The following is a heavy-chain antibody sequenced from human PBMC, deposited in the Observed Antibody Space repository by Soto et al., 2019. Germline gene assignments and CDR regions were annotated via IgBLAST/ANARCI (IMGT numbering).Heavy chain of an antibody. CDR2: IYHSGST. J-gene: IGHJ3*02. Sequence: SETLSLTCAVSGYSISSGYYWGWIRQPPGKGLEWIGSIYHSGSTYYNPSLKSRVTISVDTSKNQFSLKLSSVTAADTAVYYCARLLTGTHAFDIWGQGTMVTVSS. CDR3: ARLLTGTHAFDI. V-gene: IGHV4-38-2*01. CDR1: GYSISSGYY. D-gene: IGHD1-20*01.